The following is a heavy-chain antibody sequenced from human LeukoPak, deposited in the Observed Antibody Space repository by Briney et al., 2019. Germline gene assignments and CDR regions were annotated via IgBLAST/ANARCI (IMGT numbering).Heavy chain of an antibody. Sequence: SETLSLTCTVSGVSMNSYYWSWIRQPPGKGLEWIGYIYYSGSTNYNPSLKSRVTISIDTSKNQSSLKLSSVTASDTAVYYCARDRWPGYDYWGQGTLVTVSS. D-gene: IGHD2-15*01. CDR3: ARDRWPGYDY. J-gene: IGHJ4*02. CDR2: IYYSGST. V-gene: IGHV4-59*12. CDR1: GVSMNSYY.